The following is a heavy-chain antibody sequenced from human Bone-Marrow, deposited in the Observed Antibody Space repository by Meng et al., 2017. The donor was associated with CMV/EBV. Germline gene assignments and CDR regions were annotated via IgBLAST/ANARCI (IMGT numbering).Heavy chain of an antibody. D-gene: IGHD2-2*02. CDR3: ARVGVPAAIGYYYGMDV. Sequence: GESLKISCAASGFTFSSYAMHWVRQAPGKGLEWVAVISYDGSNKYYADSVKGRFTIFRDNSKNTLYLQMNSLRAEDTAVYYCARVGVPAAIGYYYGMDVWGQGTTVTVSS. J-gene: IGHJ6*02. CDR1: GFTFSSYA. CDR2: ISYDGSNK. V-gene: IGHV3-30-3*01.